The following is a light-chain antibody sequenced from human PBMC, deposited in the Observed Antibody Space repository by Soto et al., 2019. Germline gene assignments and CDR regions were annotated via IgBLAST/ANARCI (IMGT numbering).Light chain of an antibody. CDR3: QKYNSAPQT. V-gene: IGKV3-15*01. Sequence: EVVMTQSPATLSVSPGERATLSCRASQSIRTDLAWYQQKPAQAPSLLIFSASTRATGVPARFSGSGSGTEFTLIISCLQPEDVATYYCQKYNSAPQTFGPGTKVDI. J-gene: IGKJ3*01. CDR1: QSIRTD. CDR2: SAS.